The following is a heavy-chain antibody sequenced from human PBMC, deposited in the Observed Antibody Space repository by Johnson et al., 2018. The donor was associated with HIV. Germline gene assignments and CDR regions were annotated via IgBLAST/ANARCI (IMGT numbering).Heavy chain of an antibody. CDR2: ISGSNSSP. J-gene: IGHJ3*02. Sequence: QVQLVESGGGLVKPGGSLRLSCAASGFTFSDDYMSWIRQAPGKGLEWVSGISGSNSSPYYADSVQGLFTISRDNSKNTLYLQMNSLRAEDTAVYYCVKGIDSSSWYAFDIWGQGTLVTVSS. CDR3: VKGIDSSSWYAFDI. CDR1: GFTFSDDY. D-gene: IGHD6-13*01. V-gene: IGHV3-11*06.